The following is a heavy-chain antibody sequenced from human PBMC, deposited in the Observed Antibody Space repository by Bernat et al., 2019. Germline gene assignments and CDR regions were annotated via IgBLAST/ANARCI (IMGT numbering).Heavy chain of an antibody. CDR1: GGTFSSYT. CDR2: IIPILGIA. D-gene: IGHD2-15*01. Sequence: QVQLVQSGAEVKKPGSSVKVSCKASGGTFSSYTISWVRQAPGQGLEWMGRIIPILGIANYAQKFQGRVTITADKSTSTAYMELSSLRSEDTAVYYCARVSVELLLAFDIWGQGTMVTVSS. J-gene: IGHJ3*02. V-gene: IGHV1-69*02. CDR3: ARVSVELLLAFDI.